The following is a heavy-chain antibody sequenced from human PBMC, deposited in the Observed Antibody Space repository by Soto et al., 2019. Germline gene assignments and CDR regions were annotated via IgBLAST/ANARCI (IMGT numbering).Heavy chain of an antibody. CDR1: GYTFTSYG. Sequence: GASVKVSCKASGYTFTSYGISGVRQAPGQGLEWMGWISAYNGNTNYAQKLQGRVTMTTDTSTSTAYMELRSLRSDDTAVYYCARDTHEEIYCSGGSCYYRTWFDPWGQGTLVTSPQ. J-gene: IGHJ5*02. D-gene: IGHD2-15*01. CDR2: ISAYNGNT. CDR3: ARDTHEEIYCSGGSCYYRTWFDP. V-gene: IGHV1-18*01.